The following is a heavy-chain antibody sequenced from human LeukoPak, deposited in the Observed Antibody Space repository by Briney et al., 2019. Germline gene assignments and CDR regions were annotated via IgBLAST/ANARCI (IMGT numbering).Heavy chain of an antibody. CDR1: GFNLRTHG. Sequence: GGSLRLSCAASGFNLRTHGMHWVRQAPGKGLEWVTFIRADGSDKYYRHSVKGRFTISRDNAKKSLYLQMNSLRAEDTAVYYCARSALGYSIGWSGAGWWGQGTLVTVSS. V-gene: IGHV3-30*02. D-gene: IGHD6-19*01. J-gene: IGHJ4*02. CDR2: IRADGSDK. CDR3: ARSALGYSIGWSGAGW.